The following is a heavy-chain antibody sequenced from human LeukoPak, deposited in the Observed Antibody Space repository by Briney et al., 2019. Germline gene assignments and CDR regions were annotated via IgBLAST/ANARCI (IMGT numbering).Heavy chain of an antibody. CDR3: AGLIRPGWFDP. CDR1: GYSISSGYY. Sequence: PSETLSLTCTVSGYSISSGYYWGWIRQPPGKGLEWIANIYYSGSTYYNPSLKSRLTISVDTSKNQFSLKLSSVTAADTAVYYCAGLIRPGWFDPWGQGTLVTVSS. J-gene: IGHJ5*02. CDR2: IYYSGST. V-gene: IGHV4-38-2*02. D-gene: IGHD1-14*01.